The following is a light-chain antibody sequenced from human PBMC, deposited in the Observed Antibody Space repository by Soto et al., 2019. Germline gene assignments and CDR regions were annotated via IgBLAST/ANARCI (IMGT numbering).Light chain of an antibody. V-gene: IGKV1-9*01. CDR2: AAS. Sequence: DIQMTQSPSSLSASVGDIVTLTCRASQSISSYLPWYQQKPGKAPKLLIYAASTLQSGVPSRFSGSGSGTDFTLTISCLQSEDFATYYCQQYYSYPRTFGQGTKVDI. CDR3: QQYYSYPRT. J-gene: IGKJ1*01. CDR1: QSISSY.